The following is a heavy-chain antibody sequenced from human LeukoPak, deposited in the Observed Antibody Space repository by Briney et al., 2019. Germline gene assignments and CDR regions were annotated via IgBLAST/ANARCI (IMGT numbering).Heavy chain of an antibody. CDR1: GFTLSTYW. D-gene: IGHD3-16*01. CDR3: ASWGAGGNS. V-gene: IGHV3-7*01. J-gene: IGHJ4*02. Sequence: GGSLRLSCEASGFTLSTYWMNWVRQVPGNGLDWVANINPDGSGKRYVDSVKGRFTIARDNADNALSLQMNSLRAEDTAVYYCASWGAGGNSWGQGTLVTVCS. CDR2: INPDGSGK.